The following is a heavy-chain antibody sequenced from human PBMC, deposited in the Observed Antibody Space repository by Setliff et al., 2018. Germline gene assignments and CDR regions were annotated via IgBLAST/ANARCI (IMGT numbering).Heavy chain of an antibody. CDR1: GGSFSDYY. V-gene: IGHV4-34*01. Sequence: SETLSLTCAASGGSFSDYYWTWIRQPPGKGLEWIGEINHSGSTNYNPSLKSRVTVSVDTSKNQFSLKLSSVTAADTAVYYCARAGEGPAALHYYYYMDVWGKGTTVTVSS. J-gene: IGHJ6*03. D-gene: IGHD2-2*01. CDR2: INHSGST. CDR3: ARAGEGPAALHYYYYMDV.